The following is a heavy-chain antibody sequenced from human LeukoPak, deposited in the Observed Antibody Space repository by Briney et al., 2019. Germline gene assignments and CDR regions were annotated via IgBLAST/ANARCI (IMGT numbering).Heavy chain of an antibody. CDR3: ARTGGPGFGENYYYYYYMDV. J-gene: IGHJ6*03. CDR1: GFTFSSYG. D-gene: IGHD3-10*01. Sequence: PGGSLRLSCAASGFTFSSYGMHWVRQAPGKGLEWVAVISYDGSNKYYADSVKGRFTISRDNSKNTLYLQMNSLRAEDTAVYYCARTGGPGFGENYYYYYYMDVWGKGTTVTVSS. CDR2: ISYDGSNK. V-gene: IGHV3-30*19.